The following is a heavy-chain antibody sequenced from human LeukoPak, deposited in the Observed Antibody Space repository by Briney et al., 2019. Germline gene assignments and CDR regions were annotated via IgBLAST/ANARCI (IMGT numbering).Heavy chain of an antibody. D-gene: IGHD4-17*01. V-gene: IGHV1-2*02. CDR1: GYTFTGYY. Sequence: ASVKVSCKASGYTFTGYYMHWVRQAPGQGLEWMGWINPNSGGTNYAQKFQGRVTMTRDTSISIAYMELSRLRSDDTAVYYCARAIRHGEKYYFDYWGQGTLVTVSS. CDR3: ARAIRHGEKYYFDY. J-gene: IGHJ4*02. CDR2: INPNSGGT.